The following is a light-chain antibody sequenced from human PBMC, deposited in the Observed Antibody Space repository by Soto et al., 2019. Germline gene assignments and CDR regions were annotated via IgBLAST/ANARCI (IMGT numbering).Light chain of an antibody. Sequence: QSALTQPASVSGSPGQSITISCTGTSSDVGGYNSVSWYQQHPVKAPQLMIFDVSNRPSGISDRFSGSRSGNTASLTISGLQAEDEADYYCSSYTNANSLVFGGGTKLTVL. J-gene: IGLJ2*01. CDR1: SSDVGGYNS. V-gene: IGLV2-14*03. CDR2: DVS. CDR3: SSYTNANSLV.